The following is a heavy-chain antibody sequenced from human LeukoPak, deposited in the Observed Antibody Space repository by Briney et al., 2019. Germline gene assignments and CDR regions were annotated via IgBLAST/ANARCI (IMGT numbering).Heavy chain of an antibody. CDR1: GGSISSGGYY. CDR2: IYYSGST. D-gene: IGHD6-6*01. J-gene: IGHJ4*02. Sequence: SQTLSLTCTVSGGSISSGGYYWSWIRQHPGKGLEWIGYIYYSGSTYYNPSLKSRVTISVDTSKNQFSLKLSSVTAADTAVYYCARDGPSIAADFDYWGQGTLVTVSS. CDR3: ARDGPSIAADFDY. V-gene: IGHV4-31*03.